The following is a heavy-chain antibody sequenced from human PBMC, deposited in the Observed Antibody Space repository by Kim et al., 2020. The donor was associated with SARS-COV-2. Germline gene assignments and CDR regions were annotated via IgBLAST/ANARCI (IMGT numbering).Heavy chain of an antibody. V-gene: IGHV4-59*08. CDR2: IYYSGST. J-gene: IGHJ3*02. D-gene: IGHD6-19*01. CDR1: GGSISSYY. CDR3: ARLDSSGWFQEDAFDI. Sequence: SETLSLTCTVSGGSISSYYWSWIRQPPGKGLEWIGYIYYSGSTNYNPSLKSRVTISVDTSKNQFSLKLSSVTAADTAVYYCARLDSSGWFQEDAFDIWGQGTMVTVSS.